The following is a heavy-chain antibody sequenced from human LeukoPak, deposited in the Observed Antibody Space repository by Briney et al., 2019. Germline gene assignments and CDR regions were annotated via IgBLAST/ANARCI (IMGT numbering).Heavy chain of an antibody. V-gene: IGHV3-23*01. CDR2: ISGSGGSA. Sequence: GGSLRLSCAASSSYAVTWVRQAPGKGLEWVSAISGSGGSAYYADSVKGRFTISRDNSKNTLYLQMNSLRAEDTAVYYCAKDAPGGMITFGGVHFDYWGQGTLVTVSS. CDR1: SSYA. D-gene: IGHD3-16*01. CDR3: AKDAPGGMITFGGVHFDY. J-gene: IGHJ4*02.